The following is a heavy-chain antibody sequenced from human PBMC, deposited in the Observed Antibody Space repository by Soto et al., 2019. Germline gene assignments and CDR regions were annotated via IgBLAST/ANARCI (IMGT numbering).Heavy chain of an antibody. D-gene: IGHD3-9*01. V-gene: IGHV4-59*08. Sequence: QVQLQESGPGLLKPSETLSLTCSVSGGSISNYCWSWIRQPPGERLEWIGYIYYRGSTNYNPSLKSRVTMSVDTSKNHFSLELTSVTAADTAVYYCARHEYFDGNFDIWGQGTMVTVTS. CDR3: ARHEYFDGNFDI. CDR1: GGSISNYC. J-gene: IGHJ3*02. CDR2: IYYRGST.